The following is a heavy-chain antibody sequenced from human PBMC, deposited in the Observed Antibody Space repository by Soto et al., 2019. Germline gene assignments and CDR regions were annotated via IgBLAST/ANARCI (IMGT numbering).Heavy chain of an antibody. CDR1: GYTFSSYG. J-gene: IGHJ4*02. CDR2: IRVSDGLI. D-gene: IGHD6-19*01. V-gene: IGHV1-18*01. CDR3: AKDRVSEHSSGWPQGH. Sequence: ASVKVSCKTSGYTFSSYGISWVRQAPGQGLEWVGWIRVSDGLIKYAESMEGRVTVTIDSYTSTAYMELRSLRPDDTAVYYCAKDRVSEHSSGWPQGHWGQGTLVTVSS.